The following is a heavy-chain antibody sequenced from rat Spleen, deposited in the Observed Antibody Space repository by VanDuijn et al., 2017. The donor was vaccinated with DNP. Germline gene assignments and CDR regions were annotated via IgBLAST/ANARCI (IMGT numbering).Heavy chain of an antibody. CDR2: INSDGGST. CDR1: GFTFSRHW. D-gene: IGHD1-4*01. Sequence: EVQLVESGGGLLQPGRSRKLSCVVSGFTFSRHWMFWIRQAPGKGLEWIASINSDGGSTYYRDSVKGRFTISRDNAKNNLYLQMDSLRSEDTATYYCTIETRVYGYWGQGTLVTVSS. J-gene: IGHJ3*01. V-gene: IGHV5-58*01. CDR3: TIETRVYGY.